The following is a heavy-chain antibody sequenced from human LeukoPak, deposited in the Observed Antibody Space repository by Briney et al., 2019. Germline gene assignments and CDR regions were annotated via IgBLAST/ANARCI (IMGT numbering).Heavy chain of an antibody. V-gene: IGHV4-39*01. CDR3: ARHRKVDTAGDY. Sequence: SKTLSLTCTVSGGSTSSSSYNWSSVRQPPGKGLEWIGSIYYTGSTYYNPSLKSRVTISLDTSKNQFSLKLISVTAADTAVYYCARHRKVDTAGDYWGQGTLVTVSS. CDR1: GGSTSSSSYN. CDR2: IYYTGST. D-gene: IGHD5-18*01. J-gene: IGHJ4*02.